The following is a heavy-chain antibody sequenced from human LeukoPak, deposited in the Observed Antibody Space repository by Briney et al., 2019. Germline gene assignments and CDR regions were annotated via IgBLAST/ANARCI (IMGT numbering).Heavy chain of an antibody. Sequence: SETLSLTCTVSGGSISQYYWSWIRQPPGKGLECCGYIYYTGSTNYIPSLKSRVTISLDTSKNQFSLKLSSVTAADTAVYYCARGGNYYYYYGIDIWGQGTTVTVSS. V-gene: IGHV4-59*01. D-gene: IGHD6-25*01. CDR2: IYYTGST. CDR1: GGSISQYY. J-gene: IGHJ6*02. CDR3: ARGGNYYYYYGIDI.